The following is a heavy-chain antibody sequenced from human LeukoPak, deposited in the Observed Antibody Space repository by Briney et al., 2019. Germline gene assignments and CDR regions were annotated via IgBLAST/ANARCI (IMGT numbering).Heavy chain of an antibody. Sequence: SETLSLTCTVSGGSISSSSYYWGWIRQPPGKGLEWIGSIYYSGGTYYNPSLKSRRVTISVDTSKNQFSLRLSSVTAADTAVYYCARHQWHYYHYMGVWGKGSTVTVSS. J-gene: IGHJ6*03. CDR2: IYYSGGT. CDR3: ARHQWHYYHYMGV. D-gene: IGHD6-19*01. CDR1: GGSISSSSYY. V-gene: IGHV4-39*01.